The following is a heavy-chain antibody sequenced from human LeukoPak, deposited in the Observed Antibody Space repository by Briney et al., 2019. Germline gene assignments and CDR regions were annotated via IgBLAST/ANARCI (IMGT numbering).Heavy chain of an antibody. V-gene: IGHV4-4*07. CDR2: IYTSGST. D-gene: IGHD3-16*01. J-gene: IGHJ4*02. CDR3: ARGPSHDYYPSHFDY. Sequence: SETLSLTCTVSGGSISSYYWSWIRQPAGKGLEWIGRIYTSGSTNYNPSLKSRVTMSVDTSKNQFSLKLSSVTSADTAVYYCARGPSHDYYPSHFDYWGQGTLVTVSS. CDR1: GGSISSYY.